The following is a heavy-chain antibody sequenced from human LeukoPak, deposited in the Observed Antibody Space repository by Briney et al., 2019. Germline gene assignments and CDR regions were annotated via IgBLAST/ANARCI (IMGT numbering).Heavy chain of an antibody. V-gene: IGHV1-18*01. J-gene: IGHJ4*02. CDR3: ARDFCSGGSCYYGGY. Sequence: ASVKVSCKASGYTFTSYGISWVRQAPGQGLEWMGWISAYNGNTNYAQKLQGRVTMTTDTSTSTAYMELRSLRSDDTAVYYCARDFCSGGSCYYGGYWGQGTLVTVSS. CDR1: GYTFTSYG. D-gene: IGHD2-15*01. CDR2: ISAYNGNT.